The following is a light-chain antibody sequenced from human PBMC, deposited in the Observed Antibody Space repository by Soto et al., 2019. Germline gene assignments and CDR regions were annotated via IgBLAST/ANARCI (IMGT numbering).Light chain of an antibody. J-gene: IGKJ4*01. Sequence: EMGMAQTPAPLSVSPGERATLSCRASQSVSSNLAWYQQKPGQAPRLLIYGASTRAAGIPARFSGSGSGTEFTLTISSLQSEDFAVYYCQQYNNWPPLTFGGGTKVDIK. CDR1: QSVSSN. CDR2: GAS. V-gene: IGKV3-15*01. CDR3: QQYNNWPPLT.